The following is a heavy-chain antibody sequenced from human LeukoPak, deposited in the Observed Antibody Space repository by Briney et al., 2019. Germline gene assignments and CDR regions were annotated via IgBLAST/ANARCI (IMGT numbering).Heavy chain of an antibody. CDR1: GFTFSSYA. CDR2: ISGSGGST. J-gene: IGHJ4*02. Sequence: GGSLRLSCAASGFTFSSYAMSWVRQAPGKGLEWVSAISGSGGSTYYADSVKGRFTISRDNSKNTLYLQMNSLRAEDTAVYYCARVRGPYGSGSSPAYWGQGTLVTVSS. D-gene: IGHD3-10*01. V-gene: IGHV3-23*01. CDR3: ARVRGPYGSGSSPAY.